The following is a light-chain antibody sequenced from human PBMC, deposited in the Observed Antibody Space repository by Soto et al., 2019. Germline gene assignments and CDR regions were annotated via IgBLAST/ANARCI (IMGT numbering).Light chain of an antibody. Sequence: EIQVTQSPSTLSASVGDRVTITCRASQSISIWLAWYQQKPGKAPKLLIYKASTLASGVPSRFSGSGSGTEFTLTISSLQPDDFAAYYCQQYKSYPYIFGQGTKLEIK. CDR3: QQYKSYPYI. CDR1: QSISIW. J-gene: IGKJ2*01. CDR2: KAS. V-gene: IGKV1-5*03.